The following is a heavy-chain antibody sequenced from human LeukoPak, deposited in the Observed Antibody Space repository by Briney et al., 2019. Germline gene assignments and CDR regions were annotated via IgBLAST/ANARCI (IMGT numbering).Heavy chain of an antibody. D-gene: IGHD2-2*01. J-gene: IGHJ5*02. Sequence: SETLSLTCTVSGGSISSGGYYWSWIRRHPGKGLEWIGYIYYSGSTYYNPSLKSRVTISVDTSKNQFSLKLSSVTAADTAVYYCARVVHHQLLFYWFDPWGQGTLVTVSS. V-gene: IGHV4-31*03. CDR1: GGSISSGGYY. CDR2: IYYSGST. CDR3: ARVVHHQLLFYWFDP.